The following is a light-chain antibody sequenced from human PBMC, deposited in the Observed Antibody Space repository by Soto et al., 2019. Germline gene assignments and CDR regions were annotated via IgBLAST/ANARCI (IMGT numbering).Light chain of an antibody. CDR3: SSYAGSNNPVI. V-gene: IGLV2-8*01. CDR1: SSDVGGYTY. J-gene: IGLJ2*01. CDR2: EVI. Sequence: QSALTQPPSASGSPGQSVTISCTGTSSDVGGYTYVSWYQQHPGKAPKFMIYEVIKRPSGVPDRFSGSKSGNTASLTVSGLQADDEADYYYSSYAGSNNPVIFGGGTKVTVL.